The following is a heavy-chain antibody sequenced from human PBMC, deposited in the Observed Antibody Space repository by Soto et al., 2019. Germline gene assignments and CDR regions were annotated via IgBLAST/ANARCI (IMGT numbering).Heavy chain of an antibody. CDR2: IYYSGST. J-gene: IGHJ5*02. CDR3: ARRSYGSGYGGNWFDP. CDR1: GGSISSSSYY. D-gene: IGHD3-10*01. Sequence: QLQLQESGPGLVKPSETLSLTCTVSGGSISSSSYYWGWIRQPPGKGLEWIGSIYYSGSTYYNPSLKSRVTISVDTSKNQFSLKLSPVTAADTAVYYCARRSYGSGYGGNWFDPWGQGTLVTVSS. V-gene: IGHV4-39*01.